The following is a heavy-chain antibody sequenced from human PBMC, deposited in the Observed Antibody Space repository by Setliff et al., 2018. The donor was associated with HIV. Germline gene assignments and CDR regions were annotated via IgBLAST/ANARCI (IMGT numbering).Heavy chain of an antibody. V-gene: IGHV3-11*01. Sequence: PGGSLRLSCAASGFTFSDYYMSWLRQAPGKGLEWVSYISRDGNTIYYADSVKGRFTISRDNSKSTLYLQMNSLRDGDTALYYCAKNTPSIINYPYYYYMDVWGKGTTVTVSS. CDR2: ISRDGNTI. J-gene: IGHJ6*03. CDR3: AKNTPSIINYPYYYYMDV. CDR1: GFTFSDYY. D-gene: IGHD1-7*01.